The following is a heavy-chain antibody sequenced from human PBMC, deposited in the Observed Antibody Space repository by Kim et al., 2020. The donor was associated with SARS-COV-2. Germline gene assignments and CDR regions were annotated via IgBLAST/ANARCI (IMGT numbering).Heavy chain of an antibody. J-gene: IGHJ4*02. V-gene: IGHV3-9*01. CDR3: AKDTVETFYFDDSGFDH. CDR1: GFTFDDYA. CDR2: ISWDNDDI. Sequence: GGSLRLSCAASGFTFDDYAMHWVRQVPGKGPEWVAGISWDNDDIAYADSVKGRFTVSRDNAKNSLYLQMNSLRPEDTAFYYCAKDTVETFYFDDSGFDHWGQRTLVTVSS. D-gene: IGHD3-22*01.